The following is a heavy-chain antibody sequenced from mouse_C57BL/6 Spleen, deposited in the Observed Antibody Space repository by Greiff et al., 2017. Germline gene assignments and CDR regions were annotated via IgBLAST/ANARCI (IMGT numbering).Heavy chain of an antibody. J-gene: IGHJ2*01. CDR3: ARRATVVASPFDY. CDR2: ISSGSSTI. V-gene: IGHV5-17*01. Sequence: EVQGVESGGGLVKPGGSLKLSCAASGFTFSDYGMHWVRQAPEKGLEWVAYISSGSSTIYYADTVKGRFTISRDNAKNTLSLQMTSLRSEDTAMYYCARRATVVASPFDYWGQGTTLTVSS. CDR1: GFTFSDYG. D-gene: IGHD1-1*01.